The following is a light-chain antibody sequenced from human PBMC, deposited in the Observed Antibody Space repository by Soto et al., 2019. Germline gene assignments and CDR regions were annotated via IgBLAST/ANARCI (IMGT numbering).Light chain of an antibody. Sequence: QSALTQPASVSGSPGQSITVSCTGSSSDVGVYKYVSWYQQHPGKAPKLIIYEVSNRPSGVSNRFSASKSGNTASLTISGLQAEDEADYYCSSYTSSSTLVFGGGTKVTVL. CDR1: SSDVGVYKY. CDR3: SSYTSSSTLV. CDR2: EVS. V-gene: IGLV2-14*01. J-gene: IGLJ3*02.